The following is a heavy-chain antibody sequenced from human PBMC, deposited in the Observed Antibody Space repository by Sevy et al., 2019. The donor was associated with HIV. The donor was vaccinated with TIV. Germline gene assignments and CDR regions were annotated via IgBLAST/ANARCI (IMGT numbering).Heavy chain of an antibody. CDR3: ARGSRGTFGS. CDR1: GFTFTSDY. Sequence: GSLRLSCAASGFTFTSDYIDWVRQPPGKGLGLVSHINTDGKIIRYADSVKGRFTTSRDNAKNTLYLKMNSLRAEDTAVYYCARGSRGTFGSWGQGTLVTVSS. D-gene: IGHD1-26*01. J-gene: IGHJ4*02. CDR2: INTDGKII. V-gene: IGHV3-74*01.